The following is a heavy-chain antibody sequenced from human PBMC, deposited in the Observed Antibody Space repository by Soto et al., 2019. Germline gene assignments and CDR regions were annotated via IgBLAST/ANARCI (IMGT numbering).Heavy chain of an antibody. J-gene: IGHJ1*01. D-gene: IGHD6-13*01. CDR1: GFTFDDYA. Sequence: EVQLVESGGGFVQPGRPLRLSCVASGFTFDDYAMHWVRQAPGKGLEWVSGISWNSGSIGYADSVKGRFTISRDNARNSLYLQMNSLRAEDTALYYCAKGFHIATAGARVFQDWGQGTLVTVSS. V-gene: IGHV3-9*01. CDR3: AKGFHIATAGARVFQD. CDR2: ISWNSGSI.